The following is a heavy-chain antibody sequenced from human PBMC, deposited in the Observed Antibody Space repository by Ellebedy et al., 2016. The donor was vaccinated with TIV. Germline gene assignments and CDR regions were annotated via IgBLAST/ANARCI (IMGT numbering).Heavy chain of an antibody. J-gene: IGHJ5*02. CDR3: VRTGQDSWFDP. CDR2: FSYSSTFT. Sequence: GESLKISCAASGFTFSDYYMSWIRQPPGRGLEWVSYFSYSSTFTNYADSVKGRFTISRDNAKNSLYLQMNTLRVEDTAVYYCVRTGQDSWFDPWGQGTLVTVSS. V-gene: IGHV3-11*06. CDR1: GFTFSDYY.